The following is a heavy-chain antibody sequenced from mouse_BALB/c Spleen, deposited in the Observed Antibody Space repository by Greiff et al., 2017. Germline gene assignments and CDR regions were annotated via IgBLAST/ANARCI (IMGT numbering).Heavy chain of an antibody. CDR3: SRCELLRQRNYAMDY. J-gene: IGHJ4*01. V-gene: IGHV1-7*01. CDR2: INPSTGYT. Sequence: QVQLQQSGAELAKPGASVKMSCKASGYTFTSYWMHWVKQRPGQGLEWIGYINPSTGYTEYNQKFKDKATLTADKSSSTAYMQLSSLTSEDSAVYYCSRCELLRQRNYAMDYWGQGTSVTVSS. D-gene: IGHD1-2*01. CDR1: GYTFTSYW.